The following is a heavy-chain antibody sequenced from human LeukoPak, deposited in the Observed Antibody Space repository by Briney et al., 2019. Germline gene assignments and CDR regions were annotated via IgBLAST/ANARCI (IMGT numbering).Heavy chain of an antibody. Sequence: GASVKVSCKASGYTFSNYYMHWVRQAPGQGLEWVGYIHPTHGSTKYARKFQGRVSLTRDMSTSTVYMELSSLRSEDTAVYYCARAKPKNMVRGLIMRRESRYYFDYWGQGTLVTVSS. J-gene: IGHJ4*02. CDR3: ARAKPKNMVRGLIMRRESRYYFDY. CDR2: IHPTHGST. CDR1: GYTFSNYY. V-gene: IGHV1-46*01. D-gene: IGHD3-10*01.